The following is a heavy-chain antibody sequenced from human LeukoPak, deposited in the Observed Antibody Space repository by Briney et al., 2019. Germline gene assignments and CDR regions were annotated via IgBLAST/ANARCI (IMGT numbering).Heavy chain of an antibody. CDR1: GMNFERYA. CDR2: ISADGKA. CDR3: PTWAFYHDLDV. Sequence: PGGSLRLSCAASGMNFERYAMHWVRQRPGKGLEWVGVISADGKADHADAVKGRFTVSRDNSKDSLSLQMSSLRDEDTALYYCPTWAFYHDLDVWGQGTTVIVSS. V-gene: IGHV3-43*02. D-gene: IGHD1-26*01. J-gene: IGHJ6*02.